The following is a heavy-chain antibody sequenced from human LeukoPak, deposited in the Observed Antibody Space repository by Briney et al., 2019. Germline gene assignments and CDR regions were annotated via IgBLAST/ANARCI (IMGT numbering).Heavy chain of an antibody. CDR1: GFTFSSYW. Sequence: GGSLRLSCAASGFTFSSYWMSWVRQAPGKGLEWVANVKQDGSEKYYVDSVKGRFTISKDNAKNSLYLQMNSLRAEDTAVYYCAKGLTRADYWGQGTLVTVSS. J-gene: IGHJ4*02. CDR3: AKGLTRADY. V-gene: IGHV3-7*01. D-gene: IGHD2-21*02. CDR2: VKQDGSEK.